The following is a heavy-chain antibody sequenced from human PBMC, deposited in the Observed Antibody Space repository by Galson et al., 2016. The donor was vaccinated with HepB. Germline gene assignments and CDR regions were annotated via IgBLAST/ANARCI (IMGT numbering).Heavy chain of an antibody. CDR2: VSYDGKIE. CDR1: GVIFSNHA. V-gene: IGHV3-30*04. Sequence: SLRLSCAASGVIFSNHAMHWVRQAPGRGLEWVAVVSYDGKIEYYADSVRGRFTISRDNSKNTLYLQMNSLTVADTAMYFCGRGGGVLTGYQSDWGQGTLVIVSS. D-gene: IGHD3-9*01. J-gene: IGHJ4*02. CDR3: GRGGGVLTGYQSD.